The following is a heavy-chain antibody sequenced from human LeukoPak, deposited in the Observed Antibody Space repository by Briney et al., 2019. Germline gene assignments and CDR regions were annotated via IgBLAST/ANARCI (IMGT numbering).Heavy chain of an antibody. D-gene: IGHD2-2*02. CDR3: AKDSGDIVVVPAAIPDAFDI. Sequence: GGSLRLSCAASGFTFSSYAMHWVRQAPGKGLEWVAVISYDGSNKYYADSVKGRFTISRDNSKNTLYLQMNSLRAEDTAVYYCAKDSGDIVVVPAAIPDAFDIWGQGTMVTVSS. CDR2: ISYDGSNK. CDR1: GFTFSSYA. J-gene: IGHJ3*02. V-gene: IGHV3-30-3*01.